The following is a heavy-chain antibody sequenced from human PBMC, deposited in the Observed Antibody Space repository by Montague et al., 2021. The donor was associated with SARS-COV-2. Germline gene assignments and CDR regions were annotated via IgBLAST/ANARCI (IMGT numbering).Heavy chain of an antibody. CDR1: GGSISSFY. CDR2: IYDSGSN. Sequence: SETLSLTCTVSGGSISSFYWSWFRQPPGKGLEWIGYIYDSGSNNYNPSPTSRVTMSVDTSKNQFSLRVNSVTAADTAVYYCARHYSATLPAVYWGQGTLVTVS. J-gene: IGHJ4*02. CDR3: ARHYSATLPAVY. D-gene: IGHD2-15*01. V-gene: IGHV4-59*08.